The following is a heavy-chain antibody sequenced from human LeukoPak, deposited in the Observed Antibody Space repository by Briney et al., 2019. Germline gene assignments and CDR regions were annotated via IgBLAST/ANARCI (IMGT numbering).Heavy chain of an antibody. CDR1: GVTFSGYS. J-gene: IGHJ4*02. CDR3: ARTLSSSGWYGTRWYFDY. CDR2: ITATSLHI. D-gene: IGHD6-19*01. Sequence: GGSLRLSCAASGVTFSGYSMNWVRQAPGKGLEWVSAITATSLHIYYADSVKGRFTISRDNAKNSLYLQMNSLRVEDTALYYCARTLSSSGWYGTRWYFDYWGQGTLVTVSS. V-gene: IGHV3-21*01.